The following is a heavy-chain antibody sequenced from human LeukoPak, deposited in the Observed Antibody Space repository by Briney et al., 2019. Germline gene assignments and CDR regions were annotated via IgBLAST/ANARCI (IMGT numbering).Heavy chain of an antibody. CDR3: ASGNWNDRAFDI. J-gene: IGHJ3*02. V-gene: IGHV3-23*01. D-gene: IGHD1-20*01. CDR2: ISGSGGSP. Sequence: GGSLRLSCAASGFTFSTYAMSWVRQAPGKGLEWVSGISGSGGSPHYGESVEGRFTISRDNAKNSLYLQMNSLRVEDTAVYYCASGNWNDRAFDIWGQGTMVTVSS. CDR1: GFTFSTYA.